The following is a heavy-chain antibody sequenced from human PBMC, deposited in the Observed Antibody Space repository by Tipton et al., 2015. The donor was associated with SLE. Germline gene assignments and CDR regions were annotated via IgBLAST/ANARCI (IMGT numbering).Heavy chain of an antibody. J-gene: IGHJ3*02. V-gene: IGHV3-66*01. CDR1: GFTFSDYY. D-gene: IGHD2-21*01. CDR2: IYSAGST. Sequence: SLRLSCAASGFTFSDYYMSWVRQAPGKGMEWVSIIYSAGSTHYADSVKGRFTISRDNSKNTLYLQMNSLRAEDTAVYYCARSPEEYCGGDCYPDAFDIWGQGTMVTVSS. CDR3: ARSPEEYCGGDCYPDAFDI.